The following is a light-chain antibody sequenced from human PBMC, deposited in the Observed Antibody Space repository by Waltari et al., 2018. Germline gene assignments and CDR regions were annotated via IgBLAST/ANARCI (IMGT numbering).Light chain of an antibody. V-gene: IGKV3-11*01. CDR3: QLRSKWLRT. J-gene: IGKJ1*01. CDR2: DAA. CDR1: QSVRTY. Sequence: EIVLTQSPATLSLSPGERATLPCRASQSVRTYLAWYQQKPGQAPRLLIYDAATRATAIPARFSGSGSGTDFTLTISSLEPEDFAVYYCQLRSKWLRTFGQGTKVEV.